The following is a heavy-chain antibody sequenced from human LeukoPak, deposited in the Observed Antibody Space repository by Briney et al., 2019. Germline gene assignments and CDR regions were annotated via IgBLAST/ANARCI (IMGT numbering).Heavy chain of an antibody. D-gene: IGHD3-3*01. CDR1: GGSISSSSYY. V-gene: IGHV4-39*07. J-gene: IGHJ4*02. CDR3: AREMLNGSGYFDY. CDR2: IYYSGST. Sequence: SETLSLTCTVSGGSISSSSYYWGWIRQPPGKGLEWIGSIYYSGSTYYNPSLKSRVTISVDTSKNQFSLKLSSVTAADTAFYYCAREMLNGSGYFDYWGQGTLVTVSS.